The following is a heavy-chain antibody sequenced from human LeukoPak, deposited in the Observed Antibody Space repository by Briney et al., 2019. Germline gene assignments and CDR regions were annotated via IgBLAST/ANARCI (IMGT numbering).Heavy chain of an antibody. CDR3: AQGNYFFDY. CDR2: TYYRSKWYN. CDR1: GDSVSTNSAA. Sequence: SQTLSLTCAISGDSVSTNSAAWNWIRQSPSRGLEWLGRTYYRSKWYNDYALSVKSRITINPDTSKNQFSLQLDSVTPEDTALYCCAQGNYFFDYWGQGTLVTVSS. J-gene: IGHJ4*02. V-gene: IGHV6-1*01.